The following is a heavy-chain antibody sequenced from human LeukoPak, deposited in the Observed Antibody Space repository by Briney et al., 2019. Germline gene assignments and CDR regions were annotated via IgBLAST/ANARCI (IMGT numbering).Heavy chain of an antibody. Sequence: HPGGSLRLSCAASGFTFSSYGMHSVRRAPGKGLGWVAFIRYDGSNKYYADSVKGRFTISRDNSKNTLYLRMNSLRAEDTAVYYCAKDLTAAGRSYFQHWGQGTLVTVSS. CDR1: GFTFSSYG. CDR3: AKDLTAAGRSYFQH. D-gene: IGHD6-13*01. J-gene: IGHJ1*01. CDR2: IRYDGSNK. V-gene: IGHV3-30*02.